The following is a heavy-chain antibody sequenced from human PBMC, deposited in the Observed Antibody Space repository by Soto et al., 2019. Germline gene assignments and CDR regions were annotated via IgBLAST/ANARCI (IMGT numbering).Heavy chain of an antibody. CDR1: GFTFGDFW. CDR3: ASQRISYAMDV. CDR2: MNQNGSEK. V-gene: IGHV3-7*05. J-gene: IGHJ6*02. Sequence: EVQLVESGGGLVQPGGSLRLSCTVSGFTFGDFWMTWVRQAPGKGLEWVANMNQNGSEKYYVGSVRGRFAISRDNAKNSLFLQMNSLNAEDTALYYCASQRISYAMDVWGQGTTVTVSS. D-gene: IGHD1-1*01.